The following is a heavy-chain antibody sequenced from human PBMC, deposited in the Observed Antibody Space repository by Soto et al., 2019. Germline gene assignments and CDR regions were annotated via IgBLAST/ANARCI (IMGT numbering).Heavy chain of an antibody. D-gene: IGHD3-10*01. CDR2: IYHSGTT. CDR3: ARRRGYYGPGKQNFFDI. Sequence: SETLSLTCAFSVDSIRNGYHWAWIRQPPGRGLEWVASIYHSGTTYYNPSLTSRVTISVDTSKNQFSLRLSSVTAADSAVYYCARRRGYYGPGKQNFFDIWGQGTIVIVS. V-gene: IGHV4-38-2*01. J-gene: IGHJ3*02. CDR1: VDSIRNGYH.